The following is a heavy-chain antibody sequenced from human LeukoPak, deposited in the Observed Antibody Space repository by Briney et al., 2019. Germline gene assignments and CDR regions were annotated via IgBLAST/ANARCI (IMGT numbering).Heavy chain of an antibody. CDR1: GFTFSSCA. J-gene: IGHJ4*02. CDR2: ISGSGGST. V-gene: IGHV3-23*01. CDR3: AKSHSYYYDSSGYYFDY. D-gene: IGHD3-22*01. Sequence: TGGSLRLSCAASGFTFSSCAMSWVRQAPGEGLVWVSAISGSGGSTYYADSVKGRFTISRDNSKNTLYLQMNSLRAEDTAVYYCAKSHSYYYDSSGYYFDYWGQGTLVTVSS.